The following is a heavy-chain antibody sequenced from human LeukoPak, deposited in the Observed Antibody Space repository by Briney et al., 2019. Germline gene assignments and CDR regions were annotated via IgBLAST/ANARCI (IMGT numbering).Heavy chain of an antibody. CDR1: GFTFSSYA. D-gene: IGHD2-15*01. J-gene: IGHJ4*02. Sequence: PGGSLRLSCAASGFTFSSYAMHWVRQAPGKGLEWVAVISYDGSNKYYADSVKGRFTISRDNSKNTLYLQMSSLRAEDTAVYYCARVFGFGYSYYFDYWGQGTLVTVSS. V-gene: IGHV3-30-3*01. CDR3: ARVFGFGYSYYFDY. CDR2: ISYDGSNK.